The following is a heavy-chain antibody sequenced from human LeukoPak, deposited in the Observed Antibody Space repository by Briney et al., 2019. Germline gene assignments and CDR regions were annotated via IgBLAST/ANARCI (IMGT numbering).Heavy chain of an antibody. CDR2: IIPILGIA. Sequence: GSSVKVSCKASGGTFSSYTISWVRQAPGQGLEWMGRIIPILGIANYAQKFQGRVTITADKSTSTAYMELSSLRSEDTAVYYCAILWFGDYYFDYWGQGTLVTVSS. CDR3: AILWFGDYYFDY. V-gene: IGHV1-69*02. D-gene: IGHD3-10*01. CDR1: GGTFSSYT. J-gene: IGHJ4*02.